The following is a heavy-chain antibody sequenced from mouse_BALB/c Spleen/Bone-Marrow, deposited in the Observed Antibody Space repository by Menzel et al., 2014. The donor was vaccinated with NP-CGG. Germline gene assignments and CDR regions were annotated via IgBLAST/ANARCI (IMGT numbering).Heavy chain of an antibody. D-gene: IGHD1-1*01. CDR1: GYSITSGYY. Sequence: EVQLQQSGPGLVKPSQSLSLTCSVTGYSITSGYYWYWIRQLPGNKLEWLGYISYDGSNNHNPSLKNRISITRDTSKNQFFLKLNSVTTEDTATYYCARGFITSVVPFAYWGQGTLVTVSA. J-gene: IGHJ3*01. CDR2: ISYDGSN. V-gene: IGHV3-6*01. CDR3: ARGFITSVVPFAY.